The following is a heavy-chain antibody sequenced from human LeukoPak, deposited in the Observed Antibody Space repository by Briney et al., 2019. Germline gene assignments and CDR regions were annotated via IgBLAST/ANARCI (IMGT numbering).Heavy chain of an antibody. J-gene: IGHJ6*03. Sequence: GGSLRLSCAASGFTFSSYWMHWVRQAPGKGLVWVSRINSDGSSTSYADSVKGRFTISRDNAKNTLYLQMNSLRAEDTAVYYCARAGGLGIQNYYYYMDVWGKGTTVTVSS. V-gene: IGHV3-74*01. CDR3: ARAGGLGIQNYYYYMDV. CDR2: INSDGSST. CDR1: GFTFSSYW. D-gene: IGHD7-27*01.